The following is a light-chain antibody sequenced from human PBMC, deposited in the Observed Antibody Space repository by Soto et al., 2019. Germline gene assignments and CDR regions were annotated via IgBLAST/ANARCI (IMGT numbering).Light chain of an antibody. CDR2: EVS. CDR3: SSYTISSTSWV. Sequence: QSVLTQPASVSGSPGQSITISCTGTSSHVGSYDYVSWYQHHPGKAPKLMIYEVSNRPSGVSNRFSGSNSGNTASLTISGLQAEDEADYYCSSYTISSTSWVFGGGTKLTVL. CDR1: SSHVGSYDY. J-gene: IGLJ3*02. V-gene: IGLV2-14*01.